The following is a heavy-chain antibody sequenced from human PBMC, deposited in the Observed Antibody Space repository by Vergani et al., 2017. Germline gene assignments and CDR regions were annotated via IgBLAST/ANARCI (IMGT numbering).Heavy chain of an antibody. CDR1: GFTFSSYA. V-gene: IGHV3-23*01. Sequence: EVQLLESGGGLVQPGGSLRLSCAASGFTFSSYAMSWVRQAPGKGLEWVSASSGSGGSTYYADSVKGRFTISRENSKNTLYLQMNSRRAEDTAVYYCAKRYYYGSGSYSKWGQGTLVTVSS. CDR2: SSGSGGST. J-gene: IGHJ4*02. CDR3: AKRYYYGSGSYSK. D-gene: IGHD3-10*01.